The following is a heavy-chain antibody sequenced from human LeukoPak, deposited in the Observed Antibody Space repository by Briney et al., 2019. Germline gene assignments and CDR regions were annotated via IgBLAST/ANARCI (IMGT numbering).Heavy chain of an antibody. J-gene: IGHJ4*02. Sequence: PGGSLRLSCAASGFTFSSYAMSWVRQAPGKGLEWVSAISGSGGSTYCVDSVKGRFTISRDNSKNTLFLQMNSLRAEDTAVYYCAKPYYYGSGSYYTEEVASDYWGQGTLVTVSS. CDR2: ISGSGGST. D-gene: IGHD3-10*01. V-gene: IGHV3-23*01. CDR1: GFTFSSYA. CDR3: AKPYYYGSGSYYTEEVASDY.